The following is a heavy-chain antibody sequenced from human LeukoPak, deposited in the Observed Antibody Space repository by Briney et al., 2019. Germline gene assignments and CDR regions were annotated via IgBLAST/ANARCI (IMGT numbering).Heavy chain of an antibody. J-gene: IGHJ4*02. V-gene: IGHV5-51*01. D-gene: IGHD6-19*01. CDR2: IYPGDSDT. CDR3: ARRKAVAGTTKAYFDY. Sequence: GESLKISCKGSGYSFYSYWIGWVRQMPGKGLEWMGIIYPGDSDTRYSPSFQGQVTISADKSISTAYLQWSSLKASDTAMYYCARRKAVAGTTKAYFDYWGQGTLVTVSS. CDR1: GYSFYSYW.